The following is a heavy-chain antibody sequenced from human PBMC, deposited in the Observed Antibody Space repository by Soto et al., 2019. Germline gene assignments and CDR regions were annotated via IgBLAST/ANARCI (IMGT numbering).Heavy chain of an antibody. CDR1: GGSISSYY. CDR2: IYYSGST. D-gene: IGHD6-19*01. CDR3: ARVVAGLDY. Sequence: PSETLSLTCTVSGGSISSYYWSWIRQPPGKGLEWIGYIYYSGSTNYNPSLKSRVTISVDTSKNQFSQKLSSVAAADTAVYYCARVVAGLDYWGQGTLVTVSS. V-gene: IGHV4-59*01. J-gene: IGHJ4*02.